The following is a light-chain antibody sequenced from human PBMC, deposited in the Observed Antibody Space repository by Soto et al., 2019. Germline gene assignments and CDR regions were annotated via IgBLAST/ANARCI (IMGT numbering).Light chain of an antibody. CDR1: QSISSY. Sequence: DIQMTQSPSSLSASVGDGVTITCRASQSISSYLNWYQQKPGKAPRLLIYAASSLQSGVPSRFSGSGSGTDFTLTISSLQPEDGATYYCQQSYSTLFTFGPGTKVDIK. CDR3: QQSYSTLFT. J-gene: IGKJ3*01. CDR2: AAS. V-gene: IGKV1-39*01.